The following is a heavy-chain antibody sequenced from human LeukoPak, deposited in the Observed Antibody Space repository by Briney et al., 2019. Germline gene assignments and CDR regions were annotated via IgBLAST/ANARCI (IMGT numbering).Heavy chain of an antibody. CDR1: GFTFSSYA. Sequence: GGSLRLSCAASGFTFSSYAMHWVRQAPGKGLEWVAVISYDGSNKYYADSVKGRFTISRDNSKNTLYLQMNSLRPEDTAVYYCARDMASVYSSSWRFYFDYWGQGTLVTVSS. D-gene: IGHD6-13*01. CDR2: ISYDGSNK. CDR3: ARDMASVYSSSWRFYFDY. J-gene: IGHJ4*02. V-gene: IGHV3-30-3*01.